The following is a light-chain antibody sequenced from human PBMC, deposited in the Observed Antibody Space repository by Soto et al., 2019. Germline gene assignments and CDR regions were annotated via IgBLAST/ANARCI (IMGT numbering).Light chain of an antibody. Sequence: QSVLTPPPPVSSAPGQKGIISCSGNSSIIGNNYVSWYQQLPGTAPKLLIYESNRRPLGISDRFSASKSGTSATLGISGLQSGDEADYYCGSWDNSLSGFVFGTGTKVTVL. CDR3: GSWDNSLSGFV. CDR1: SSIIGNNY. V-gene: IGLV1-51*02. CDR2: ESN. J-gene: IGLJ1*01.